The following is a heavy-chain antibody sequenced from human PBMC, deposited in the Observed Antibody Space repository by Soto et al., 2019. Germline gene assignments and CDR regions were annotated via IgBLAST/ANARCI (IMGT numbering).Heavy chain of an antibody. CDR3: ARHGYYYDSSGYSPFDY. CDR1: GGSISSYY. D-gene: IGHD3-22*01. V-gene: IGHV4-59*08. J-gene: IGHJ4*02. CDR2: IYYSGNT. Sequence: PSETLSLTCTVSGGSISSYYWNWIRQPPGKGLEWIGHIYYSGNTTYNPSLKSRVTISVDTSKNQFSLKLSSVTAADTAVYYCARHGYYYDSSGYSPFDYWGQGTLVTVSS.